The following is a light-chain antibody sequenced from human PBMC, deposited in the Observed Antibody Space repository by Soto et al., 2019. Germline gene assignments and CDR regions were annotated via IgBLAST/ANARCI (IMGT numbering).Light chain of an antibody. CDR1: SGHTNYA. CDR2: VNTDGSH. J-gene: IGLJ2*01. Sequence: QLVLTQSPSASASLGASVKVTCTLSSGHTNYAIAWHQQQPEKGPRYLMKVNTDGSHTKGDGIPDCFSGSSSGAERYLTISRLQSDDEADYYCQTWGTGIVVFGGGTQLTVL. V-gene: IGLV4-69*01. CDR3: QTWGTGIVV.